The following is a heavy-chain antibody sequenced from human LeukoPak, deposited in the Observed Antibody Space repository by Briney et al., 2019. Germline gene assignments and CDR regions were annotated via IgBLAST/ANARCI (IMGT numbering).Heavy chain of an antibody. CDR3: ARDPGIVGATKDY. V-gene: IGHV3-21*01. CDR2: ISSSSSYI. D-gene: IGHD1-26*01. Sequence: PGRSLRLSCAASGFTFSSYAMHWVRQAPGKGLEWVSSISSSSSYIYYADSVKGRFTISRDNAKNSLYLQMNSLRAEDTAVYYCARDPGIVGATKDYWGQGTLVTVSS. J-gene: IGHJ4*02. CDR1: GFTFSSYA.